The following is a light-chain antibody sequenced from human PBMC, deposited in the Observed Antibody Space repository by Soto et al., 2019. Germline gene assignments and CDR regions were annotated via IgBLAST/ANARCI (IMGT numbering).Light chain of an antibody. V-gene: IGLV1-40*01. Sequence: QSVLTQPPSVSGAPGQRVTISCTGSSADTRAGSDVHWYQHLPGRAPKLLISDNNNRPSGVPDRFSGSKSGTSASLAITGLQAEDEGDYYCSSYRSSTTFVFGTGTKLTVL. CDR2: DNN. CDR3: SSYRSSTTFV. J-gene: IGLJ1*01. CDR1: SADTRAGSD.